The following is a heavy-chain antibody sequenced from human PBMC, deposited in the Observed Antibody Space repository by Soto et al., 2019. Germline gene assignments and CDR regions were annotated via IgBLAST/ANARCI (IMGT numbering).Heavy chain of an antibody. J-gene: IGHJ2*01. D-gene: IGHD3-9*01. CDR3: SRDYSDWFFN. V-gene: IGHV3-73*02. CDR1: GFTFGASD. Sequence: EVQLVESGGGLVKPGGSLKLSCAASGFTFGASDLQWVRQASGKGLEWLGRIGSRGESYATTYAVSVKGRFTISRDDSKKETDLQMHSLESEDTAVYYCSRDYSDWFFNWGRGTLVTVSS. CDR2: IGSRGESYAT.